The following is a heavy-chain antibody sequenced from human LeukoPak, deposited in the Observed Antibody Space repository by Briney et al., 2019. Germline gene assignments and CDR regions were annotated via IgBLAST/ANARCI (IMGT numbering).Heavy chain of an antibody. V-gene: IGHV3-21*01. CDR2: ISSSSSYI. J-gene: IGHJ4*02. CDR3: ARGLNWNPDY. CDR1: GFTFSSYS. D-gene: IGHD1-1*01. Sequence: GGSLRLSCAASGFTFSSYSMNWVRQAPGKGLEWVSSISSSSSYIYYADSVKGRFTICRDNAKNSLYLQMNSLRAEDTAVYYCARGLNWNPDYWGQGTLVTVSS.